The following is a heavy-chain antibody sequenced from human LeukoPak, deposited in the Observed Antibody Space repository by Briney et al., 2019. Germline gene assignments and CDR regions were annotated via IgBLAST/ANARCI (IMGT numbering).Heavy chain of an antibody. J-gene: IGHJ4*02. V-gene: IGHV3-21*01. Sequence: GGSLRLSCVVSGFTLRSYNMHWVRQAPGKGLEWVSYISTSSYYIYYADSVKGRFTISRDDAKNSLYLQMISLRDEDTALYYCARDASGSSTGLIDSWGQGTLVTVSS. CDR1: GFTLRSYN. CDR2: ISTSSYYI. D-gene: IGHD1-26*01. CDR3: ARDASGSSTGLIDS.